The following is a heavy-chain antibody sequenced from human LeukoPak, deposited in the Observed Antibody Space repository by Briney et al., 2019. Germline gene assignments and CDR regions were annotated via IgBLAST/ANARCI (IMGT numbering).Heavy chain of an antibody. J-gene: IGHJ5*02. Sequence: GASVKVSCKASGYTFTGYYMHWVRQAPGQGLEWMGWINPNSGGTNYAQKFQGRVTMTRDTSISTAYMELSRLRSEDTAVYYCARREDIVVVKFDPWSQGTLVTVSS. D-gene: IGHD2-2*01. CDR2: INPNSGGT. V-gene: IGHV1-2*02. CDR3: ARREDIVVVKFDP. CDR1: GYTFTGYY.